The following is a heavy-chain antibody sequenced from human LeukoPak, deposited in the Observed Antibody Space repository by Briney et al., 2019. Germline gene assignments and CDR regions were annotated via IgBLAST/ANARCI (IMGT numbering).Heavy chain of an antibody. J-gene: IGHJ4*02. CDR1: GFTFSSYA. D-gene: IGHD4-17*01. Sequence: GGSLRLSCAASGFTFSSYAMSWVRQAPGKGLEWVSAISGSGGSTYYADSVKGRFTISRDNSKNTLYLQMSSLRAEDTAVYYCAKHFRNYNGETYYFDYWGQGTLVTVSS. CDR2: ISGSGGST. V-gene: IGHV3-23*01. CDR3: AKHFRNYNGETYYFDY.